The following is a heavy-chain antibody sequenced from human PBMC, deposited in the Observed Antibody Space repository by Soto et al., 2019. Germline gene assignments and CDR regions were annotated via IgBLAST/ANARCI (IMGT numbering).Heavy chain of an antibody. Sequence: PGGSLRLSCAASGFTFSSYSMNWVRQAPGKGLEWVSYISSSSSTIYYADSAKGRFTISRDNAKNSLYLQMNSLRAEDTAEYYCAREYCSSTSCLNWFDPWGQGTLVTVSS. V-gene: IGHV3-48*01. CDR2: ISSSSSTI. J-gene: IGHJ5*02. CDR3: AREYCSSTSCLNWFDP. CDR1: GFTFSSYS. D-gene: IGHD2-2*01.